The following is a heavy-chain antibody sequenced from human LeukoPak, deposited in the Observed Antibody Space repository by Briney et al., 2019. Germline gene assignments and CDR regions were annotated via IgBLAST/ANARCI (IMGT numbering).Heavy chain of an antibody. CDR3: AREEDRWGWFDP. CDR1: GFTISSNY. D-gene: IGHD3-16*01. V-gene: IGHV3-66*01. CDR2: LHSGGHT. J-gene: IGHJ5*02. Sequence: GGSPRPSCAASGFTISSNYLSWVRQAPGKGLVWISALHSGGHTFYADSVRGRFTISRDISKNTLYLQMNSLRVEDTAVYYCAREEDRWGWFDPWGQGTLVTVSS.